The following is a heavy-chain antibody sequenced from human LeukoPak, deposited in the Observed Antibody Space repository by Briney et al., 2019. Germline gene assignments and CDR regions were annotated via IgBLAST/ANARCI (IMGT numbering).Heavy chain of an antibody. Sequence: PGGSLRLSCAASGFTFSDYYMSWLRQAPGKGLEWVSYISDSGSYTNYADSVKGRFTISRDNAKNSLYLQMNSLRPEDTAVYYCARVDDTNTPGLEYWGQGTLVTVSS. CDR3: ARVDDTNTPGLEY. CDR1: GFTFSDYY. CDR2: ISDSGSYT. J-gene: IGHJ4*02. D-gene: IGHD2-8*01. V-gene: IGHV3-11*05.